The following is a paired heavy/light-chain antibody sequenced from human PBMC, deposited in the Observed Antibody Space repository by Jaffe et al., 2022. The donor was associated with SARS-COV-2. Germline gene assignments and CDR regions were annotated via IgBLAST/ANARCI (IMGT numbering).Light chain of an antibody. J-gene: IGLJ3*02. V-gene: IGLV1-47*01. CDR3: AAWDDSLSGWV. Sequence: QSVLTQPPSASGTPGQRVTISCSGSSSNIGSNYVYWYQQLPGTAPKLLIYRDNQRPSGVPDRFSGSKSDASASLAISGLRSEDEEDYFCAAWDDSLSGWVFGGGTKLTVL. CDR2: RDN. CDR1: SSNIGSNY.
Heavy chain of an antibody. CDR1: GFTFSNYE. J-gene: IGHJ4*02. V-gene: IGHV3-48*03. D-gene: IGHD3-16*01. CDR2: INRSGNLI. CDR3: AIHPEGTYYDYLWGRE. Sequence: EVQLVESGGGLVQPGGSLRLSCAASGFTFSNYEMIWVRQAPGKGLEWVSYINRSGNLIYYADSVKGRFTVSRDNARNSLYLETNSLRAEDTAVYYCAIHPEGTYYDYLWGREWGQGTLVTVSS.